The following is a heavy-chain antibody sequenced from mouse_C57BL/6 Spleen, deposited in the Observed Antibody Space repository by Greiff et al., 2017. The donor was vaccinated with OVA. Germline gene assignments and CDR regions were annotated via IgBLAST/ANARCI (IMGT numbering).Heavy chain of an antibody. V-gene: IGHV3-6*01. Sequence: VQLKESGPGLVKPSQSLSLTCSVTGYSITSGYYWNWIRQFPGNKLEWMGYISYDGSNNYNPSLKNRISITRDTSKNQFFLKLNSVTTEDTATYYCASDFYAMDYWGQGTSVTVSS. CDR3: ASDFYAMDY. CDR1: GYSITSGYY. CDR2: ISYDGSN. J-gene: IGHJ4*01.